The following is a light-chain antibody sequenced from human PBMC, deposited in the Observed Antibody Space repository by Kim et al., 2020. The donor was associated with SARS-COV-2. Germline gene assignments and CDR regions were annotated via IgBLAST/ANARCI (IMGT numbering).Light chain of an antibody. CDR2: AAS. CDR3: LQSHRYPWT. J-gene: IGKJ1*01. CDR1: QAIGSD. V-gene: IGKV1-6*01. Sequence: AIQVTQSPSSLSASVGDRVTITCRATQAIGSDLGWYQQKPGEAPNLLIFAASYLQSGVPSRFRGSGSGTDFTLTITSLRPADFATYYCLQSHRYPWTFGQGTKVDIK.